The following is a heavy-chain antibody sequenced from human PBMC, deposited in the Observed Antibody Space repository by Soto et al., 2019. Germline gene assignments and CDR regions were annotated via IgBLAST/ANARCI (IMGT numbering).Heavy chain of an antibody. Sequence: VQLQESGPGLVKPSGTLSLTCAVSGGSISSGNWWSWVRQSPGKGLEWIGEIYHSGNTNHNPSLKSRGTISVDKSNYQFALKLTSVTAADTAVYYCASHRGNTYGPYDYWGQGTLVNVSS. J-gene: IGHJ4*02. V-gene: IGHV4-4*02. CDR2: IYHSGNT. CDR3: ASHRGNTYGPYDY. D-gene: IGHD5-18*01. CDR1: GGSISSGNW.